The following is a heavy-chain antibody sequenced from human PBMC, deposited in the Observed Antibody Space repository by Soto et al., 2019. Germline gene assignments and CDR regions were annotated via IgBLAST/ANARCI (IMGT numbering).Heavy chain of an antibody. D-gene: IGHD3-9*01. Sequence: PSETLSLTCTVSGGSISSSSYYWGWIRQPPGKGLEWIGSIYYSGSTYYNTSLKSRVTISVDTSKNKFSLKLSSVTAADSAVYYCARHPGDRYYDILTGYYMGGVDYWGQGTLVTVSS. J-gene: IGHJ4*02. CDR3: ARHPGDRYYDILTGYYMGGVDY. V-gene: IGHV4-39*01. CDR2: IYYSGST. CDR1: GGSISSSSYY.